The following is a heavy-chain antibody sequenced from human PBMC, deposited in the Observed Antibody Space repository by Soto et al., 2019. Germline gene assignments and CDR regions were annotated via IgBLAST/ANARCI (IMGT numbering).Heavy chain of an antibody. CDR2: IIPIFGTA. V-gene: IGHV1-69*13. CDR1: GGTFSSYA. Sequence: SVKVSCKASGGTFSSYAISWVRQAPGQGLEWMGGIIPIFGTANYAQKFQGRVTITADESTSTAYMELSSLRSEDTAVYYCASRYCTNGVCFPFDYWGQGTLVTVSS. J-gene: IGHJ4*02. CDR3: ASRYCTNGVCFPFDY. D-gene: IGHD2-8*01.